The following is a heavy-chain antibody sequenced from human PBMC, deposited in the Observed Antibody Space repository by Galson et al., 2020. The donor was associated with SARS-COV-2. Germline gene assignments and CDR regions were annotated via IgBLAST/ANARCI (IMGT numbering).Heavy chain of an antibody. V-gene: IGHV3-33*01. CDR3: ARGSGYEVEGDDFDI. CDR1: GFTFSSYC. CDR2: IWYDGSNK. J-gene: IGHJ3*02. D-gene: IGHD5-12*01. Sequence: HSGGSLRLSCAASGFTFSSYCMHWVRQAPGKGLERVAVIWYDGSNKYYADSVKGRFTISRDNSKNTLYLQMNSLRAEDTAVYYCARGSGYEVEGDDFDIWGQGTMVTVSS.